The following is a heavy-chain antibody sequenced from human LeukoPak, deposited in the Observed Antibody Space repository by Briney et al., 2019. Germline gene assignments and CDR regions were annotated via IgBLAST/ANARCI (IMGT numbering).Heavy chain of an antibody. CDR2: ISGSGGST. CDR1: GFTFSSYA. Sequence: GGSLRLSCAASGFTFSSYAMSWVRQAPGKGLEWVSAISGSGGSTYYADSVKGRFTISRDNSKNTLYLQINSLRAEDTAVYYCAKAVTGYGRYYFDYWGQGTLVTVSS. CDR3: AKAVTGYGRYYFDY. D-gene: IGHD3-9*01. V-gene: IGHV3-23*01. J-gene: IGHJ4*02.